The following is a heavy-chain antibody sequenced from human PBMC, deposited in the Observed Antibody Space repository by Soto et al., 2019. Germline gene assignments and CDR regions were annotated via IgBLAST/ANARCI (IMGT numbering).Heavy chain of an antibody. CDR2: IYYSGST. V-gene: IGHV4-39*01. J-gene: IGHJ6*02. CDR3: ARHNLYCSGGSCYGVYYYYYGMDV. D-gene: IGHD2-15*01. Sequence: SETLSLTCTVSGGSTSSSSYYWGWIRQPPGKGLEWIGSIYYSGSTYYNPSLKSRVTISVDTSKNQFSLKLSSVTAADTAVYYCARHNLYCSGGSCYGVYYYYYGMDVWGQGTTVTVSS. CDR1: GGSTSSSSYY.